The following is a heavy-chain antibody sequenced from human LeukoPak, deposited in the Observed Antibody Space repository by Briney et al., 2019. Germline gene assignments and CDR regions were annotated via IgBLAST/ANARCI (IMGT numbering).Heavy chain of an antibody. Sequence: GASVKVSCKASGYTFSTYGVNWVRQAPGQGLEWMGWINTNTGNPTYAQGFTGRFVFSLDNSVSTAYLQISSLKVEDTAIYYCARGRAVAEAFDTWGQGTMVTVSS. CDR3: ARGRAVAEAFDT. V-gene: IGHV7-4-1*02. D-gene: IGHD6-19*01. CDR2: INTNTGNP. J-gene: IGHJ3*02. CDR1: GYTFSTYG.